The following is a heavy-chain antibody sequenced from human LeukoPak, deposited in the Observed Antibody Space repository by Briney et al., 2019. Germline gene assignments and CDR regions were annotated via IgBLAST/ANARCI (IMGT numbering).Heavy chain of an antibody. D-gene: IGHD2-2*01. CDR3: ARGDIVVVPAAIGSGFDY. CDR2: IIPIFGTA. V-gene: IGHV1-69*13. Sequence: ASVKVSCKASGGTFSSYAISWVRQAPGQGLEWMGGIIPIFGTANYAQKFQGRVTITADESTSTAYMELSSLRSEGTAVYYCARGDIVVVPAAIGSGFDYWGQGTLVTVSS. CDR1: GGTFSSYA. J-gene: IGHJ4*02.